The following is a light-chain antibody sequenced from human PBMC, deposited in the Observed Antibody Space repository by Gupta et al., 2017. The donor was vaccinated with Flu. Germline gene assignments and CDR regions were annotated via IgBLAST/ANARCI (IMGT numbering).Light chain of an antibody. CDR1: QSVSTY. Sequence: PATLSSSPGDRATLTCRASQSVSTYLAWYQQKAGKAPSLLIYKASHREPGIPATFSGSGSGTEFTLTISSLQPDDFAAYYCQQCNTYPWTFGQGTKVEIK. CDR2: KAS. CDR3: QQCNTYPWT. V-gene: IGKV3-11*01. J-gene: IGKJ1*01.